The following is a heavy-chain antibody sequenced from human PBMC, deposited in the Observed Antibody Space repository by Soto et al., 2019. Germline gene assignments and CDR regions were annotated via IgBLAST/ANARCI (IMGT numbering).Heavy chain of an antibody. J-gene: IGHJ4*02. CDR1: GFTFGDYW. CDR2: IKKDGSEN. CDR3: AKLGSGYYTGLYFDY. V-gene: IGHV3-7*03. D-gene: IGHD3-3*01. Sequence: GGSLRLSCAASGFTFGDYWMGWVRQAPGKGLEWVAHIKKDGSENYYVDSVTGRFTVSRDNTKNSLYLQMNSLRAEDTAVYYCAKLGSGYYTGLYFDYWGQGTLVT.